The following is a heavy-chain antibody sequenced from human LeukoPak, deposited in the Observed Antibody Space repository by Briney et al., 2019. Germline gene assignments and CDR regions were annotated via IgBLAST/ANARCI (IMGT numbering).Heavy chain of an antibody. J-gene: IGHJ4*02. V-gene: IGHV3-23*01. Sequence: PGGTLRLSCAASGFTFSSYGMSWVRQAPGKGLEWVSAISGSGGSTYYADSVKGRFTISRDNSKNTLYLQMNSLRAEDTAVYYCAKGGNYDSSGYYSYYFDYWGQGTPVTVSS. CDR1: GFTFSSYG. D-gene: IGHD3-22*01. CDR3: AKGGNYDSSGYYSYYFDY. CDR2: ISGSGGST.